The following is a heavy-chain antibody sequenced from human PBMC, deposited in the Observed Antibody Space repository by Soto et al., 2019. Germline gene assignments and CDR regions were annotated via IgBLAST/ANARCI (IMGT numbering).Heavy chain of an antibody. CDR1: GGSMSSGGYS. CDR3: ARVPDV. V-gene: IGHV4-30-2*01. CDR2: IYHNGSP. J-gene: IGHJ6*02. Sequence: QLQLQESGSGLIKPSQTLSLTCAVSGGSMSSGGYSWIWIRQPPGKGLEWIGYIYHNGSPYYNPSLKSRVTISGDRSKNQFSLKLSSVTAADTAVYYCARVPDVWGQGTTVTVSS.